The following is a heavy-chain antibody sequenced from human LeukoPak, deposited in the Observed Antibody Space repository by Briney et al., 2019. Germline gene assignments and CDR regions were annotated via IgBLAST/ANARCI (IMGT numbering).Heavy chain of an antibody. D-gene: IGHD2-2*01. Sequence: ASVKVSCKASGYTFTSYAMNWVRQAPGQGLEWMGWINTFTGNPTYAQGFTERFVFSLDTSVSTAYLQISSLKAEDTAVYYCARQGPGYCSSTSCYGVAYWGQGTLVTVSS. CDR3: ARQGPGYCSSTSCYGVAY. CDR2: INTFTGNP. V-gene: IGHV7-4-1*02. J-gene: IGHJ4*02. CDR1: GYTFTSYA.